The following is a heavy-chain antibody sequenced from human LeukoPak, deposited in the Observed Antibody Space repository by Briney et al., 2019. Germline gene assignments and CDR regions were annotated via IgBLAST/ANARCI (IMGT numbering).Heavy chain of an antibody. CDR2: IFYSGNT. CDR1: GGSISSSSYY. Sequence: SETLSLTCTVSGGSISSSSYYWSWIRQPPGRGLEWIGNIFYSGNTYYSPSLKSRVTISADTSKNQFSLKLNSLTTADTAVYYCTRGAGWLIDYWGQGILVTVSS. J-gene: IGHJ4*02. V-gene: IGHV4-39*07. CDR3: TRGAGWLIDY. D-gene: IGHD3-16*01.